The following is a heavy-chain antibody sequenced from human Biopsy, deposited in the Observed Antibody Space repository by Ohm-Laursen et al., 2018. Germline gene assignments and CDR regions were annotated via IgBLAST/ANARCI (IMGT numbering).Heavy chain of an antibody. CDR3: TRVRTFGGVIGGYYFDS. V-gene: IGHV4-31*01. D-gene: IGHD3-16*02. CDR2: IYDNGDT. CDR1: GGSINSGGHF. Sequence: TLSLACSVSGGSINSGGHFWGWVRQSPGKGLEWIGYIYDNGDTYYNPSLMGLVSISADTSKNQVSLRLNSVTAADTAVYYCTRVRTFGGVIGGYYFDSWGQGILVTVSS. J-gene: IGHJ4*02.